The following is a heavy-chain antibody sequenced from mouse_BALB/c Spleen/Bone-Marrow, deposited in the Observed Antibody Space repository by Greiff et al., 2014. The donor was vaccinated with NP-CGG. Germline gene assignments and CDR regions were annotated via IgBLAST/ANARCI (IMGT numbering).Heavy chain of an antibody. CDR3: ARWITTVVAPYVMDY. D-gene: IGHD1-1*01. CDR1: GYAFSSCW. V-gene: IGHV1-80*01. CDR2: IYPGDGDT. Sequence: LVESGAELVRPGSSVKISCKASGYAFSSCWMNWVKQRPGQGLEWIGQIYPGDGDTNYNGKFKGKATLTADKSSSTAYMQLSSLTSEDSAVYFCARWITTVVAPYVMDYWGQGTSVTVSS. J-gene: IGHJ4*01.